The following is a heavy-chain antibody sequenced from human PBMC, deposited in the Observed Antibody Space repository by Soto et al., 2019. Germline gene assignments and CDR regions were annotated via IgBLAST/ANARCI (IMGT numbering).Heavy chain of an antibody. CDR3: ARISVTTGDGGP. Sequence: SETLSLTCAVYGGSFSGYYWSWIRQPPGKGLEWIGEINHSGSTNYNPSLKSRVTISVDTSKNQFSLKLSSVTAADTAVYYCARISVTTGDGGPWGQGTLVTVYS. V-gene: IGHV4-34*01. J-gene: IGHJ5*02. CDR1: GGSFSGYY. D-gene: IGHD4-17*01. CDR2: INHSGST.